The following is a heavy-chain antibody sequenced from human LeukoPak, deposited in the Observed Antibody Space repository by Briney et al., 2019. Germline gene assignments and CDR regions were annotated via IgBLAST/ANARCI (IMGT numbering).Heavy chain of an antibody. CDR3: ARDSDSGSAYYYYMDV. D-gene: IGHD3-22*01. J-gene: IGHJ6*03. CDR2: ISSSSSYI. CDR1: GFTFSSYS. V-gene: IGHV3-21*01. Sequence: GGSLRLSCAASGFTFSSYSMNWVRQAPGKGLEWVSSISSSSSYIYYADSVKGRFTISRDNAKNSLYLQMNSLRAEDTAVYYCARDSDSGSAYYYYMDVWAKGPRSPSP.